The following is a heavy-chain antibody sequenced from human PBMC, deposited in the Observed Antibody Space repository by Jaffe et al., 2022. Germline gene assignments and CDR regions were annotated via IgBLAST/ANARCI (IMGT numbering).Heavy chain of an antibody. CDR1: GYSFTSYW. J-gene: IGHJ3*02. CDR3: VRHYYDSSGYNAFDI. V-gene: IGHV5-51*01. D-gene: IGHD3-22*01. Sequence: EVQLVQSGAEVKKPGESLKISCKGSGYSFTSYWIGWVRQMPGKGLEWMGIIYPGDSDTRYSPSFQGQVTISADKSISTAYLQWSSLKASDTAMYYCVRHYYDSSGYNAFDIWGQGTMVTVSS. CDR2: IYPGDSDT.